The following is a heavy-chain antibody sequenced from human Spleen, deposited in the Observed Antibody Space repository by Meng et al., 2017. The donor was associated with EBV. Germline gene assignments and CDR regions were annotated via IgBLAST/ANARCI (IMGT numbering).Heavy chain of an antibody. CDR2: IDHSGST. J-gene: IGHJ4*02. D-gene: IGHD2-15*01. CDR1: GGPFGDSY. Sequence: QLQLQRGGTGLWKPSETVSLPCAVYGGPFGDSYWTWIRQPPGKGLEWIGEIDHSGSTNHSPSLKSRVTISVDSSKTQFSLKLTSVTAADTAVYYCSSLSDSGFYWGQGTLVTVSS. CDR3: SSLSDSGFY. V-gene: IGHV4-34*01.